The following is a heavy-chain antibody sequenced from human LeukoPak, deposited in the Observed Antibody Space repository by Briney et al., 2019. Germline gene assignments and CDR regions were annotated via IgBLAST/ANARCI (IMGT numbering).Heavy chain of an antibody. J-gene: IGHJ5*02. V-gene: IGHV3-30*04. CDR1: GFTFSSYA. CDR3: AREVGAWFDP. Sequence: GGSLRLSCAASGFTFSSYAMHWVRQAPGKGLEWVAVISYDGSNKCYADSVKGRFTISRDNSKNTLYLQMNSLRAEDTAVYYCAREVGAWFDPWGQGTLVTVSS. D-gene: IGHD1-26*01. CDR2: ISYDGSNK.